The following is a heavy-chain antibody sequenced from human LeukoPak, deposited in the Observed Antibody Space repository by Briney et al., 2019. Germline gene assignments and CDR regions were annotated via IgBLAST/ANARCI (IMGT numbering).Heavy chain of an antibody. V-gene: IGHV3-23*01. CDR3: AKDYGLDIVVVPAAPPFNY. CDR1: GFTFSSYA. CDR2: ISGSGGST. J-gene: IGHJ4*02. Sequence: PGGSLRLSCAASGFTFSSYAMSWVRQAPGKGLEWGSAISGSGGSTYYADSVKGRFTISRDNSKNTLYLQMNSLRAEDTAVYYCAKDYGLDIVVVPAAPPFNYWGQGTLVAVSS. D-gene: IGHD2-2*01.